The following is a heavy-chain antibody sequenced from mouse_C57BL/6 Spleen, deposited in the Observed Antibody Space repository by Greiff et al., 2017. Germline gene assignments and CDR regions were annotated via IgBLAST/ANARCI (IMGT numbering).Heavy chain of an antibody. Sequence: EVQLVESGGGLVQPGGSMKLSCAASGFTFSDAWMDWVRQSPETGLEWVAEIRNKANNHATYYAESVKGRFTISRDDSKSSVYLQMNSLRAEDTGIYYCTRGNYGYDTWFAYWGQGTLVTVSA. CDR1: GFTFSDAW. CDR2: IRNKANNHAT. D-gene: IGHD2-2*01. CDR3: TRGNYGYDTWFAY. J-gene: IGHJ3*01. V-gene: IGHV6-6*01.